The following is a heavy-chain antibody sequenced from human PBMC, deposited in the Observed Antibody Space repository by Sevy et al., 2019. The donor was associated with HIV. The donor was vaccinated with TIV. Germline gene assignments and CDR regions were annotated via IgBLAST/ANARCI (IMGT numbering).Heavy chain of an antibody. Sequence: GSLRPSCAAPGFTGSGNYISRVRQAPGKGLGGGSGIFSRGNTHLADSVKGRFTISRDNSKNTLSLQMNSLSAEDTAVYYCARAVEDYSDSSAWDWYFDLWGRGTLVTVSS. V-gene: IGHV3-66*01. CDR3: ARAVEDYSDSSAWDWYFDL. J-gene: IGHJ2*01. D-gene: IGHD3-22*01. CDR1: GFTGSGNY. CDR2: IFSRGNT.